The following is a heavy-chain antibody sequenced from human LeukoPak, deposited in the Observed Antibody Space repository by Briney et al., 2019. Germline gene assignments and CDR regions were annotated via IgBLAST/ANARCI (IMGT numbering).Heavy chain of an antibody. CDR3: ARDPPFIDILTGYLLEAFDI. CDR1: GFTFSSYA. D-gene: IGHD3-9*01. J-gene: IGHJ3*02. CDR2: ISYDGSNK. Sequence: GGSLRLSCAASGFTFSSYAMHWVRQAPGKGLEWVAVISYDGSNKYYADSVKGRFTISRDNSKNTLYLQMNSLRAEDTAVYYCARDPPFIDILTGYLLEAFDIWGQGTMVTVSS. V-gene: IGHV3-30-3*01.